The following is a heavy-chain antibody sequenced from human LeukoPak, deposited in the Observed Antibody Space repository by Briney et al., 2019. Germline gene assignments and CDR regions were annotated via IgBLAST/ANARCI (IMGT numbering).Heavy chain of an antibody. J-gene: IGHJ4*02. CDR1: GFTFSDYY. V-gene: IGHV3-11*05. Sequence: GGSRRLSCAASGFTFSDYYMSWIRQAPGKGLEWVSYISSSSSYTNYADSVKGRFTISRDNAKNSLYLQMNSLRAEDTAVYYCARGLYSSGWYGWDYWGQGTLVTVSS. CDR3: ARGLYSSGWYGWDY. D-gene: IGHD6-19*01. CDR2: ISSSSSYT.